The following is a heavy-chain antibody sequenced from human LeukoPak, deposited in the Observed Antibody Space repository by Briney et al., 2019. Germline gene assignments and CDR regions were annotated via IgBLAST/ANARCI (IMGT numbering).Heavy chain of an antibody. CDR2: ISYDGSNK. CDR1: GFTFSSYA. V-gene: IGHV3-30*04. D-gene: IGHD3-10*01. J-gene: IGHJ4*02. CDR3: ARVWMVTMVRGPFDY. Sequence: GGSLRLSCAASGFTFSSYAMHWVRQAPGKGLERVAVISYDGSNKYYADSVKGRFTISRDNSKNTLYLQMNSLRAEDTAVYYCARVWMVTMVRGPFDYWGQGTLVTVSS.